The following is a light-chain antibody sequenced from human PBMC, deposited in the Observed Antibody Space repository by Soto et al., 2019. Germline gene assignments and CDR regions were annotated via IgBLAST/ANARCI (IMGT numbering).Light chain of an antibody. CDR2: GAS. J-gene: IGKJ1*01. V-gene: IGKV3-15*01. CDR3: QQYNNWPPWT. CDR1: QSVNSN. Sequence: EIVMTQSPATLSVSLGERATLSCRASQSVNSNLAWYQQKPGQAPRLLIYGASTRATGIPARFSGSGSGTEFNFAISSLQSEDFAVYYYQQYNNWPPWTFGQGTKVEIK.